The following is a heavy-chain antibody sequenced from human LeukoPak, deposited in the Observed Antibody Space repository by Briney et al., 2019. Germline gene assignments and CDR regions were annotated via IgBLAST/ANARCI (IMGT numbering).Heavy chain of an antibody. D-gene: IGHD4-11*01. Sequence: GGSLRLSCAASGFTFSSSDIHWVRQAPGKGLEWVAFIRYDGSNKNYADSVKGRFTISRDNSKNTLYLQMNSLRPEDTAVYYCAKNTMTTYQYYMDVWGKGPSVTISS. V-gene: IGHV3-30*02. CDR3: AKNTMTTYQYYMDV. CDR2: IRYDGSNK. J-gene: IGHJ6*03. CDR1: GFTFSSSD.